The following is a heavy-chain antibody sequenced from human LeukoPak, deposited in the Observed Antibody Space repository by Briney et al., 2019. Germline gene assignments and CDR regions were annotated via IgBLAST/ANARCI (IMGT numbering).Heavy chain of an antibody. CDR3: ARDSRMALGVDAFDI. D-gene: IGHD2-2*01. J-gene: IGHJ3*02. Sequence: PGGSLRLSCAASGFIFSNHGMHWVRQAPGKGLEWVALISGDGSDKYYADSVKGRFTISRDNSKNTMYLQMNSLRAEDTAVYYCARDSRMALGVDAFDIWGQGTMVTVSS. V-gene: IGHV3-30*03. CDR2: ISGDGSDK. CDR1: GFIFSNHG.